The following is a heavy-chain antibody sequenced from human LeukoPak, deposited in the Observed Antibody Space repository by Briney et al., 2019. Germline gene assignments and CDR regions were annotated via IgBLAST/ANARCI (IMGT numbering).Heavy chain of an antibody. J-gene: IGHJ6*02. CDR2: INHSGST. Sequence: PSETLSLTCAVYGGSFSGYYWSWIRQPPGKGLEWIGEINHSGSTNYNPSLKSRVTISVDTSKNQFSLKLSSVTAADTAVYYCARGVSIVATFEYHGMDAWGQGTTVTVSS. V-gene: IGHV4-34*01. CDR1: GGSFSGYY. CDR3: ARGVSIVATFEYHGMDA. D-gene: IGHD5-12*01.